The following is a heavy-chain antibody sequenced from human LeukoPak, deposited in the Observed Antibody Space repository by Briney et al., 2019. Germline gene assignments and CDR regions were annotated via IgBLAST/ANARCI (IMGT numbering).Heavy chain of an antibody. CDR2: ISGSGGST. J-gene: IGHJ4*02. Sequence: GGSLRLSCAASGFTFSSYAMSWVRQAPGKGLEWVSAISGSGGSTYYADSVKGRFTISRDNSKNTLYLQMNSLRAEDTAVYYCGKSVKLVVPAALDYWGQGTLVTVSP. V-gene: IGHV3-23*01. CDR1: GFTFSSYA. CDR3: GKSVKLVVPAALDY. D-gene: IGHD2-2*01.